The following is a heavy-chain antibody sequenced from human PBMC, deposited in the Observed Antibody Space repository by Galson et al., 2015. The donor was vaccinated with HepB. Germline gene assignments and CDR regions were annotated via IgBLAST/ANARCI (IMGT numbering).Heavy chain of an antibody. CDR3: ARELGHCSGGSCYGVGDLFDY. V-gene: IGHV1-3*01. J-gene: IGHJ4*02. CDR1: GYTFTSYA. Sequence: SVKVSCKASGYTFTSYAMHWVRQAPGQRLEWMGWINAGNGNTKYSQKFQGRVTITRDTSASTAYMELSSLRSEDTAVYYCARELGHCSGGSCYGVGDLFDYWGQGTLVTVSS. D-gene: IGHD2-15*01. CDR2: INAGNGNT.